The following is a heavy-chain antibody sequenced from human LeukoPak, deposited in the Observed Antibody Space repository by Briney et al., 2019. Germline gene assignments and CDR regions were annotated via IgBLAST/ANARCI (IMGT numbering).Heavy chain of an antibody. CDR1: GGSISSYY. Sequence: SETLSLTCTVSGGSISSYYWSWIRQPPGKGLEWIGYIYYSGSTNYNPSLKSRVTISVDTSKNQFSLKLSSVTAADTAVYYCARGYRNDAFDIWCQGTMVTVSS. V-gene: IGHV4-59*01. CDR3: ARGYRNDAFDI. J-gene: IGHJ3*02. CDR2: IYYSGST. D-gene: IGHD2-2*02.